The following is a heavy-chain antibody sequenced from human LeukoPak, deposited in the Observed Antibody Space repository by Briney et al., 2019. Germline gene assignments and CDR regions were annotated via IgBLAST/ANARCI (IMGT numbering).Heavy chain of an antibody. CDR1: GGSISSYY. J-gene: IGHJ4*02. D-gene: IGHD3-16*02. V-gene: IGHV4-59*01. CDR2: IYYSGST. CDR3: ARAHYDYVWGSYREYYFDY. Sequence: SETLSLTCTVSGGSISSYYWSWIRQPPGKGLEWIGYIYYSGSTNYNPSLKSRVTISVDTSKNQFSLKLSSVTAADTAVYYCARAHYDYVWGSYREYYFDYWGQGTLVTVSS.